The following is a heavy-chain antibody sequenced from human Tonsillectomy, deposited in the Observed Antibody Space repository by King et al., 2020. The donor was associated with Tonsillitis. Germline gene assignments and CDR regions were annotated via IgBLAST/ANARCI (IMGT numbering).Heavy chain of an antibody. CDR2: ISSSSSTI. V-gene: IGHV3-48*01. Sequence: QLVQSGGGLVETGGSLRLSCAGSGFAFGTYSINWVRQGPGKGLEGLLYISSSSSTIYYADSVKGRFTISRDHAENSVYLQMNSLRAEDTAVYYCVRVGRSGWAFVYWGQGTLVTVSS. D-gene: IGHD6-19*01. CDR1: GFAFGTYS. J-gene: IGHJ4*02. CDR3: VRVGRSGWAFVY.